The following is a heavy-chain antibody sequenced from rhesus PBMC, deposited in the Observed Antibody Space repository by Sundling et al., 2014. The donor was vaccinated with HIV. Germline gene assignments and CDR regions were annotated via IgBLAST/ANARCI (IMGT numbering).Heavy chain of an antibody. Sequence: QVQLQESGPGVVKPSETLSLTCAVSGGSISDTYRWTWIRQPPGKGLEWIGYIYGGSSSTNYNPSLKSRVTISKDTSKNHFSLRLISVTAADTAVYYCARSNPLYLDFDVWGPGVLVTVSS. CDR1: GGSISDTYR. V-gene: IGHV4S10*01. D-gene: IGHD3-3*01. J-gene: IGHJ5-1*01. CDR2: IYGGSSST. CDR3: ARSNPLYLDFDV.